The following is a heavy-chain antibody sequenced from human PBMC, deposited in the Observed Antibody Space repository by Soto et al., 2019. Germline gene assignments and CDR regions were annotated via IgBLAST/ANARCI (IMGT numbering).Heavy chain of an antibody. V-gene: IGHV3-48*02. J-gene: IGHJ4*02. CDR3: AIGGRSGSIPFDY. CDR1: GFTFSSYS. CDR2: ISSSSSTI. Sequence: PGGSLRLSCAASGFTFSSYSMNWVRQTPGKGLEWVSYISSSSSTIYYADSVKGRFTISRDNAKNSLYLQMNSLRDEDTAVYYCAIGGRSGSIPFDYWGQGTLVTVSS. D-gene: IGHD3-10*01.